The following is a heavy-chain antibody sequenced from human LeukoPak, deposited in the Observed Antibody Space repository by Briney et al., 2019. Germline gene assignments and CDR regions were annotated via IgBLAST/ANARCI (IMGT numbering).Heavy chain of an antibody. V-gene: IGHV3-30-3*01. CDR1: GFTFRNYV. CDR3: ARVGVGDTFDY. CDR2: TSSDLNVK. Sequence: GGSLRLSCAASGFTFRNYVIHWVRQAPGKGLEWVAVTSSDLNVKLYADSVKGRFTISRDNAKNSLYLQMNSLRAEDTAVYYCARVGVGDTFDYWGQGTLVTVSS. D-gene: IGHD1-26*01. J-gene: IGHJ4*02.